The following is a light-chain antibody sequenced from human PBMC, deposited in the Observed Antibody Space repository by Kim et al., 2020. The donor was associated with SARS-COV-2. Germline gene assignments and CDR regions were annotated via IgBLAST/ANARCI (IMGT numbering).Light chain of an antibody. CDR3: QHYGDSPPDT. J-gene: IGKJ2*01. CDR2: GIS. V-gene: IGKV3-20*01. Sequence: SPGERATPACRASQDVDNSYLAWYQQQPGRAPRLLIYGISKRPTGIPDRFSGSGSRTDFSLTITRLEPEDSAVYYCQHYGDSPPDTFGQGTKVEI. CDR1: QDVDNSY.